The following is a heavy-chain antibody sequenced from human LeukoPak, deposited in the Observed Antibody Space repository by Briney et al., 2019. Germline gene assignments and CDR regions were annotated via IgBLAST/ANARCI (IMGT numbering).Heavy chain of an antibody. J-gene: IGHJ3*01. D-gene: IGHD6-13*01. CDR2: IYYSGST. CDR3: ATSLYSNGWYSFDF. CDR1: GAPIGSYY. Sequence: SETLSLTCTVSGAPIGSYYWSWIRQPPGKGLEWIGYIYYSGSTHSNPSLKSRVTISVDTSKNQFSLKLSSVSAADTAVYYCATSLYSNGWYSFDFWGQGTMVTVSS. V-gene: IGHV4-59*01.